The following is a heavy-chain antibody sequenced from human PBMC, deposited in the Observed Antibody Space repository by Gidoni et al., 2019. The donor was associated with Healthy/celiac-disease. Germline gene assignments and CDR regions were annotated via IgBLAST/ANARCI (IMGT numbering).Heavy chain of an antibody. V-gene: IGHV3-23*01. CDR3: AKDLEICGVSTGDY. D-gene: IGHD3-3*01. CDR1: GFTVSSYA. Sequence: EVQLLESGGGLLQPGWSLRLSFAASGFTVSSYAMSWVRQARGMGLEWLSAISGIGGSTYYADSVRGRFTIYRDNSKNTLYLKMNSLRAEDTAVYYCAKDLEICGVSTGDYWGQGTLVTVSS. J-gene: IGHJ4*02. CDR2: ISGIGGST.